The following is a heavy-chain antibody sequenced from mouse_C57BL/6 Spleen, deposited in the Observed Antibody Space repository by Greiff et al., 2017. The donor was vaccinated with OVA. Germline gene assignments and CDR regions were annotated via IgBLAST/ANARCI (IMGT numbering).Heavy chain of an antibody. CDR1: GYTFTSYW. D-gene: IGHD1-1*01. CDR3: ARRYYGSSGYYFDY. V-gene: IGHV1-64*01. Sequence: QVHVKQPGAELVKPGASVKLSCKASGYTFTSYWMHWVKQRPGQGLEWIGMIHPNSGSTNYNEKFKSKATLTVDKSSSTAYMQLSSLTSEDSAVYYCARRYYGSSGYYFDYWGQGTTLTVSS. CDR2: IHPNSGST. J-gene: IGHJ2*01.